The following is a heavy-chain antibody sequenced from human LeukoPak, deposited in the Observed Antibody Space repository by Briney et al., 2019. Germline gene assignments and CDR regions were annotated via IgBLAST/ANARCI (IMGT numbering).Heavy chain of an antibody. J-gene: IGHJ4*02. CDR3: AREGLDPLFFDY. V-gene: IGHV3-21*01. D-gene: IGHD2-2*03. Sequence: PGGSLRLSCVASGFSIGPFWMTWVRQAPGKGLEWVSSITSSSSHIYYGDSVKGRFTISRDNAKNSLYLQMHSLRAEDTAVYYCAREGLDPLFFDYWGQGTLVTVSS. CDR2: ITSSSSHI. CDR1: GFSIGPFW.